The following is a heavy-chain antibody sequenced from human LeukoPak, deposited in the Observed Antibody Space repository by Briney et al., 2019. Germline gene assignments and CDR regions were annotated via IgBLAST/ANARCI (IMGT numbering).Heavy chain of an antibody. CDR2: INPNSGGT. Sequence: ASVKVSCKASGYTFTGYYMHWVRRAPGQGLEWMGWINPNSGGTNYAQKFQGWVTTTRDTSISTAYMELSRLRSDDTAVYYCARDGRYCSSTSCYSRLGYYGMDVWGQGTTVTVSS. CDR1: GYTFTGYY. CDR3: ARDGRYCSSTSCYSRLGYYGMDV. J-gene: IGHJ6*02. D-gene: IGHD2-2*02. V-gene: IGHV1-2*04.